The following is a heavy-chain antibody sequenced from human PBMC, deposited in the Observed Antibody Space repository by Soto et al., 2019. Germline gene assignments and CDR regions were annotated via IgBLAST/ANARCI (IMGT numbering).Heavy chain of an antibody. CDR3: ARDRGHSFDQ. CDR2: ISSSSTYI. J-gene: IGHJ4*02. Sequence: GGSLRLSCAASGFTFSIYSINWVRQAPGKGLEWVASISSSSTYIYYADSVKGRFTISRDNAKNSLALQMSSLGAEDTAVYYCARDRGHSFDQWGQGTLVTVSS. V-gene: IGHV3-21*01. CDR1: GFTFSIYS.